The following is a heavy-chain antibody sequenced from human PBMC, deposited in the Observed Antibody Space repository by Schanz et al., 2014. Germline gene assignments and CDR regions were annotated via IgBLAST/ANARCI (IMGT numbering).Heavy chain of an antibody. J-gene: IGHJ4*02. V-gene: IGHV1-18*01. CDR2: ISPYNGNT. Sequence: QEQLVQSGAEVKKPGSSVKVSCKASGGTFSSDTFSWVRQAPGQRLEWMGWISPYNGNTNYAQKLQGRVTMTADTSTSTAYMDLRSLRSDDTAVYYCASSGAGYSSSWDFDSWGQGTLVTVSS. CDR1: GGTFSSDT. D-gene: IGHD6-13*01. CDR3: ASSGAGYSSSWDFDS.